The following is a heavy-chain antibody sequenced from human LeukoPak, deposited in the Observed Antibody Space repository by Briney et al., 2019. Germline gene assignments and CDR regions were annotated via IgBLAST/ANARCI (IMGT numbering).Heavy chain of an antibody. J-gene: IGHJ4*02. V-gene: IGHV1-18*01. CDR1: AYTFTSYG. Sequence: SVNVSSMPYAYTFTSYGISWVRPAHGQWLEWMGWSRAYNGNTNYAQKLQARVTMTTDTSTSTAYMELRSLRSDDTAVDYCARDGIAAAGLIDYWGQGTLVTVSS. D-gene: IGHD6-13*01. CDR3: ARDGIAAAGLIDY. CDR2: SRAYNGNT.